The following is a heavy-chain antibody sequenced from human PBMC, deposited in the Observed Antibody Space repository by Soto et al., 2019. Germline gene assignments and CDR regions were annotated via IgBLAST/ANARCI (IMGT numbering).Heavy chain of an antibody. J-gene: IGHJ3*02. CDR1: GGSISGGGYY. V-gene: IGHV4-31*03. CDR2: IYYSGST. CDR3: ARDYGDLHAFDI. Sequence: SETLSLTCTVSGGSISGGGYYWSWIRQHPGKGLEWIGYIYYSGSTYYNPSLKSRVTISVDTSKNQFSLKLSSVTAADTAVYYCARDYGDLHAFDIWGQGTMVTVSS. D-gene: IGHD4-17*01.